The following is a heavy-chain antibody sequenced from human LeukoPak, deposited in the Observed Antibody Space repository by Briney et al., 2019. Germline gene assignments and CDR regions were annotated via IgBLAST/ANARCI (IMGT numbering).Heavy chain of an antibody. CDR1: GFTFSSSA. CDR2: IIGSGGSA. V-gene: IGHV3-23*01. J-gene: IGHJ4*02. D-gene: IGHD2-15*01. Sequence: GGSLRLSCAASGFTFSSSAMSWVRQAPGKGLGWVSAIIGSGGSAYYADSVKGRFTISRDNSKNTLFLQMNSLRAEDTAVYYCARQMDGVVVVHFDYWGQGTLVTVSS. CDR3: ARQMDGVVVVHFDY.